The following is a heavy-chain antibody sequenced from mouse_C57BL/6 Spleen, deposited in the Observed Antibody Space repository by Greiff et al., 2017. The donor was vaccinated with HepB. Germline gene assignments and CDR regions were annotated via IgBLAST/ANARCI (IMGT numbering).Heavy chain of an antibody. V-gene: IGHV1-52*01. CDR1: GYTFTSYW. J-gene: IGHJ3*01. D-gene: IGHD1-1*01. CDR2: IDPSDSET. Sequence: QVQLQQPGAELVRPGSSVKLSCKASGYTFTSYWMHWVKQRPIQGLEWIGNIDPSDSETHYNQKFKDKATLTVDKSSSTAYMQLSSLTSEDSAVYYCARSGTTVVAPGAYWGQGTLGTVSA. CDR3: ARSGTTVVAPGAY.